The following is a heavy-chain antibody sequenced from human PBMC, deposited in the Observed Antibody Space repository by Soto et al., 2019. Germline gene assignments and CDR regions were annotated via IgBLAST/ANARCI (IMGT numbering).Heavy chain of an antibody. D-gene: IGHD3-3*01. V-gene: IGHV4-34*01. Sequence: NPSETLSLTCAVYGAPFSGYYWTWIRQPPGKGLEWIGEINHTGSTKYNPSLKSRVTISLDTSKNQFSLSLRSVTAADTAVYYRARGREIFGAVTPFEYWGQGTQVTVSS. CDR2: INHTGST. J-gene: IGHJ4*02. CDR3: ARGREIFGAVTPFEY. CDR1: GAPFSGYY.